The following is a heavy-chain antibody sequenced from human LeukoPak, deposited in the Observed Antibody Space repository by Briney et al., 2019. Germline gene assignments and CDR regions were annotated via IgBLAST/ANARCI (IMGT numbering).Heavy chain of an antibody. CDR1: GFTFSSYG. CDR2: ISSSGSTI. D-gene: IGHD3-10*01. J-gene: IGHJ4*02. CDR3: ARLFVYGSGAEAFDY. V-gene: IGHV3-48*04. Sequence: GGSLRLSCAASGFTFSSYGMHWVRQAPGKGLEWVSYISSSGSTIYYADSVKDRFTISRDNAKNTLYLQMDSLRAEHTAVYYCARLFVYGSGAEAFDYWGQGALVTVSS.